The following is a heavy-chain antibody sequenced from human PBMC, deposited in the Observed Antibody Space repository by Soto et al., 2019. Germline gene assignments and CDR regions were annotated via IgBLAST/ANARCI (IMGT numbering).Heavy chain of an antibody. CDR2: ISADGSNE. CDR1: GFTFSSYG. V-gene: IGHV3-30*18. J-gene: IGHJ5*02. CDR3: TKAHYDSSGYNWFDP. Sequence: QVQLVESGGGVVQPGRSLRLSCAVSGFTFSSYGMHWVRQAPGQGLEWVAVISADGSNEYYADSVKGRFTISRDNSKNTLYLQMSSLRAEDTAVYYCTKAHYDSSGYNWFDPWGQGSLVTVSS. D-gene: IGHD3-22*01.